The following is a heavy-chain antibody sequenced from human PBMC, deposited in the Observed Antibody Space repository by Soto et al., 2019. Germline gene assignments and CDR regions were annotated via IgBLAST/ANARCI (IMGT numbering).Heavy chain of an antibody. V-gene: IGHV1-69*01. J-gene: IGHJ4*02. D-gene: IGHD4-17*01. CDR1: GGTFSSHS. Sequence: VQPMQSGAEVKQPGSSVKGSCKASGGTFSSHSITWVRQAPGQGLEWMGGIITLVGTANYAQNFQGRVTITADQSTSTAYIELNSLRSDDTAGYYGAREVGNGDFSAALLDRGQGTLGTVSS. CDR3: AREVGNGDFSAALLD. CDR2: IITLVGTA.